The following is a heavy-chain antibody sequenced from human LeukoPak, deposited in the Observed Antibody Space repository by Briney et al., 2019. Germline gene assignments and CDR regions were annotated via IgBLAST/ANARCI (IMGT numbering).Heavy chain of an antibody. V-gene: IGHV3-23*01. Sequence: PGGSLRLSCVRSGFTCRSLAMSWVRQAPEKGLEYVSGIYENGGTTYYADSVKGRFSISRDNSKNTLYLQMDSLRGEDTAVYYCAKDFRIGYFAHFDYWGQGALVTVSS. CDR1: GFTCRSLA. J-gene: IGHJ4*02. D-gene: IGHD2-21*01. CDR3: AKDFRIGYFAHFDY. CDR2: IYENGGTT.